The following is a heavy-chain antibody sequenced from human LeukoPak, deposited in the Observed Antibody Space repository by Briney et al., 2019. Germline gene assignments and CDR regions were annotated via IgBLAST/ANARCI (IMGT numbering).Heavy chain of an antibody. Sequence: PSETLSLTCTVSGGSISSYYWSWIRQPPGKGLEWIGCIYYSGSTNYNPSLKSRVTISVDTSKNQFSLKLSSVTAADTAVYYCARGYWRDYYDSSGYYYYFDYWGQGTLVTVSS. CDR3: ARGYWRDYYDSSGYYYYFDY. J-gene: IGHJ4*02. CDR2: IYYSGST. CDR1: GGSISSYY. V-gene: IGHV4-59*01. D-gene: IGHD3-22*01.